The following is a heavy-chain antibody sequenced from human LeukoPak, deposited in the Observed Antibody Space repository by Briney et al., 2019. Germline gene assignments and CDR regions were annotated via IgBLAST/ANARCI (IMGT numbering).Heavy chain of an antibody. D-gene: IGHD3-3*01. CDR2: IIPIFGTA. V-gene: IGHV1-69*05. J-gene: IGHJ6*03. CDR1: GGTFSSYA. Sequence: SVKVSCKASGGTFSSYAISWVRQAPGQGLEWMGGIIPIFGTANYAQKFQGRVTITTDESTSTAYMELSSLRSEDTAVYYCARSYDFWSGYGPPKYYYYYYMDVWGKGTTVTVSS. CDR3: ARSYDFWSGYGPPKYYYYYYMDV.